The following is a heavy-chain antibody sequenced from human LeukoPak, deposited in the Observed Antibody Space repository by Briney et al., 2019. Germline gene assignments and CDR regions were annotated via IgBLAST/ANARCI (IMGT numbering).Heavy chain of an antibody. V-gene: IGHV3-30*02. Sequence: GGSLRLSCAASGFTFSSYGMHWVRQARGKGLEWVAFIRYDGSNKYYADSVKGRFTISRDNSKNTLYLQMNSLRAEDTAVYYCAKGDIVVVPAAIGGDYWGQGTLVTVSS. J-gene: IGHJ4*02. CDR3: AKGDIVVVPAAIGGDY. CDR2: IRYDGSNK. D-gene: IGHD2-2*01. CDR1: GFTFSSYG.